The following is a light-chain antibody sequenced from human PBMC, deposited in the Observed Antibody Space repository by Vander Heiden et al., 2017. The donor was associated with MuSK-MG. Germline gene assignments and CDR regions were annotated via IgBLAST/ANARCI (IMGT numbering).Light chain of an antibody. CDR3: QRSFTTPYT. Sequence: DMQMTQSPSSLSASVGDRVTITCRASEDIITYVNWYQQKPGKAPNLLIYAASSLHSGVPSSFSGSGSGPDFTSTISSLQLKHFATYYCQRSFTTPYTFGQGTKLEIK. CDR2: AAS. J-gene: IGKJ2*01. V-gene: IGKV1-39*01. CDR1: EDIITY.